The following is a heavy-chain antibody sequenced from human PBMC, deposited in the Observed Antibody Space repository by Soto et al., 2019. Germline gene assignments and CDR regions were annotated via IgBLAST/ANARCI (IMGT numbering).Heavy chain of an antibody. CDR1: GFTFDDYA. Sequence: EVQLVESGGGLVQPGRSLRLSCAASGFTFDDYAMHWVRQAPGKGLEWVSGISRNSGSIGYADSVKGRFTITRDNAKNSLYLQMNSLRAEDTALYYCAKDRSAGDFDYWGQGTLVTVSS. V-gene: IGHV3-9*01. CDR2: ISRNSGSI. CDR3: AKDRSAGDFDY. D-gene: IGHD6-13*01. J-gene: IGHJ4*02.